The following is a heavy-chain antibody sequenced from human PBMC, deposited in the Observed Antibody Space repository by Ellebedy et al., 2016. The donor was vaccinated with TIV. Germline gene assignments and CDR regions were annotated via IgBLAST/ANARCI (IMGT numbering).Heavy chain of an antibody. CDR3: ARLGEYTSDPPDS. V-gene: IGHV3-48*01. D-gene: IGHD2/OR15-2a*01. Sequence: GESLKISXAASGFSFSRSPMSWVRQAPGKGLEWIAYISNNDATIYFADSVQGRFTVSRDNARNSLSLQMSSLRGEDTALYYCARLGEYTSDPPDSWGQGTLVTVSS. CDR1: GFSFSRSP. J-gene: IGHJ4*02. CDR2: ISNNDATI.